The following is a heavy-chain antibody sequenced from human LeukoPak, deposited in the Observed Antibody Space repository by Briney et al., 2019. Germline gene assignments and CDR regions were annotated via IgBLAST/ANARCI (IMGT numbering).Heavy chain of an antibody. V-gene: IGHV3-23*01. CDR1: GFTFSSYT. Sequence: GGSLRLSCAASGFTFSSYTMSWVRQAPGKGLESVSGISGSGDSTYYADSVKGRLTISRDNSKNTLYLQMHSLRAEDTAVYYCAKDHILDYWGQGTLVSVSS. CDR2: ISGSGDST. D-gene: IGHD2-15*01. J-gene: IGHJ4*02. CDR3: AKDHILDY.